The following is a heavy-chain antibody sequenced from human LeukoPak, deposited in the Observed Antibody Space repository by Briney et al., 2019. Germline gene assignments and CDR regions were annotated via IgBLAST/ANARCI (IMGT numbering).Heavy chain of an antibody. V-gene: IGHV3-11*04. CDR3: ARDPGDTAMVTNDAFDI. Sequence: GGSLRLSCAASGFTFSDYYMSWIRQAPGKGLEWVSYISSSGSTIYYADSVKGRFTISRDNAKNSLYLQMNSLRAEDTAVYYCARDPGDTAMVTNDAFDIWGQGTMVTVSS. CDR2: ISSSGSTI. D-gene: IGHD5-18*01. J-gene: IGHJ3*02. CDR1: GFTFSDYY.